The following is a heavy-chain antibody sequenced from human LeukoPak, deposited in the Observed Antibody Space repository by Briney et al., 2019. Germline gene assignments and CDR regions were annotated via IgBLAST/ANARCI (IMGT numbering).Heavy chain of an antibody. V-gene: IGHV4-34*01. D-gene: IGHD3-22*01. Sequence: SETLSLTCAVYGGSFSGYYWSWIRQPPGKGLEWIGEINHSGSTNYNPSLKSRVTISVDTSKNQFSLKLSSVTAADTAVYYCAGVSYYDSSGYYHYFDYWGQGTLVTASS. CDR2: INHSGST. CDR3: AGVSYYDSSGYYHYFDY. J-gene: IGHJ4*02. CDR1: GGSFSGYY.